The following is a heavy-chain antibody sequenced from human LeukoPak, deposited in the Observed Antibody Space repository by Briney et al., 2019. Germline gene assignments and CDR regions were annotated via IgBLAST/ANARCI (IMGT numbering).Heavy chain of an antibody. D-gene: IGHD6-19*01. CDR2: INWNDGST. J-gene: IGHJ4*02. CDR1: GFTFDDYG. Sequence: PGGSLRLSCAASGFTFDDYGMSWVRQAPGKGLEWVSGINWNDGSTGYADSVKGRFTISRDNAKNSLYLQMNSLRAEDTALYYCARDILAVAGIAPLDYWGQGTLVTVSS. V-gene: IGHV3-20*04. CDR3: ARDILAVAGIAPLDY.